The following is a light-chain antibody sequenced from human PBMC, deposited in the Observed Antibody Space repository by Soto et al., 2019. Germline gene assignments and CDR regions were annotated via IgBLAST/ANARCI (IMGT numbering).Light chain of an antibody. Sequence: QSVLTQPPSVSGAPGQRVTISCTGSSSNLGAGFDVHWYQQIPGTVPKLLIYANTLRPSGVPDRFSASKSGTSASLAITGVQAEDEGDYYCQSYDYTLSGDVFGTGTKLTVL. J-gene: IGLJ1*01. CDR2: ANT. V-gene: IGLV1-40*01. CDR3: QSYDYTLSGDV. CDR1: SSNLGAGFD.